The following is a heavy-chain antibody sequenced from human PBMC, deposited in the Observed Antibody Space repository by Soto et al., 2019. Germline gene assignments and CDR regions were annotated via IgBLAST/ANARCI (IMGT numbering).Heavy chain of an antibody. D-gene: IGHD3-22*01. V-gene: IGHV5-51*01. CDR2: IFPSYSDT. Sequence: ARHMPRKGLEWMAIIFPSYSDTRYSPSFQGKVTISADRSTSTVFLQWASLKASDTAVYFCARKDKSGYFNWFDPWGQGTLVTVSS. J-gene: IGHJ5*02. CDR3: ARKDKSGYFNWFDP.